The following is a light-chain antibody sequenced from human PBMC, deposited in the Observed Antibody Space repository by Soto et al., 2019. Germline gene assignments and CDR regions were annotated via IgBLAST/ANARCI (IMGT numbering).Light chain of an antibody. CDR2: GNS. CDR1: RSNIGAGYV. J-gene: IGLJ1*01. V-gene: IGLV1-40*01. Sequence: QSVLTQPPSVSGAPGRRVTISCTGSRSNIGAGYVVHWYQQVPGTAPKLLIYGNSNRPSGVPDRFSGSTSGTSASLAITGLQTEDEAVYYCHSYDSRLSGYVFGTGTKVTV. CDR3: HSYDSRLSGYV.